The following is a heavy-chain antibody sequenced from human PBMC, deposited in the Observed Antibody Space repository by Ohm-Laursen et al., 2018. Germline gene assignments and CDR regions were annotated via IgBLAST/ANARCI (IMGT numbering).Heavy chain of an antibody. D-gene: IGHD2-15*01. V-gene: IGHV3-23*01. CDR1: GFTFNTYA. CDR3: AKAGYCSGGNCYRYFDY. CDR2: ISAGGGNT. J-gene: IGHJ4*02. Sequence: SLRLSCAASGFTFNTYAMHWVRQAPGKGLEWVSAISAGGGNTYYADSVKGRFTISRDNSKNTLYLQMNSLRAEDTAVYYCAKAGYCSGGNCYRYFDYWGQGTPVTVSS.